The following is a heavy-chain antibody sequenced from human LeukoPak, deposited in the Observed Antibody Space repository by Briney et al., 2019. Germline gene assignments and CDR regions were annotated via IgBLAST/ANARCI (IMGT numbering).Heavy chain of an antibody. D-gene: IGHD2-21*02. CDR1: GFTFSSYG. Sequence: GGSLRLSCAVSGFTFSSYGMSWVRQAPGKGLEWVSAISGSGGSTYYADSVKGRFTISRDNAKNSLYLQMNSLRAEDTAVYYCARQGFTGATADYFDYWGQGTLVTVSS. CDR3: ARQGFTGATADYFDY. J-gene: IGHJ4*02. CDR2: ISGSGGST. V-gene: IGHV3-23*01.